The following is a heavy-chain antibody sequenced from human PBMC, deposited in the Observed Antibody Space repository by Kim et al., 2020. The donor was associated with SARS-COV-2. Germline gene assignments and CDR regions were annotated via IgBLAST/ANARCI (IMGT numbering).Heavy chain of an antibody. CDR2: INHSGST. CDR1: GGSFSGYY. V-gene: IGHV4-34*01. CDR3: ARGVPVYKKTFDY. Sequence: SETLSLTCAVYGGSFSGYYWSWIRQPPGKGLEWIGEINHSGSTNYNPSLKSRVTISVDTSKNQFSLKLSSVTAADTAVYYCARGVPVYKKTFDYWGQGTLVTVSS. J-gene: IGHJ4*02. D-gene: IGHD1-20*01.